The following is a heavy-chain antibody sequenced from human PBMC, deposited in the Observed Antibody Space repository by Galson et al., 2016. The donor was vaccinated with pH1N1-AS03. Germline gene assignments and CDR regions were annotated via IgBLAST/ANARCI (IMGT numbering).Heavy chain of an antibody. V-gene: IGHV3-21*01. J-gene: IGHJ4*02. CDR1: GFTFSSYS. CDR2: ISTSSTYM. CDR3: ARDIGLVALYS. D-gene: IGHD5-12*01. Sequence: SLRLSCAASGFTFSSYSMNWVRQAPGQGLRWVSSISTSSTYMYYADAVQGRFTISRDDARNSLYLQMNSLRAEDTAVYYCARDIGLVALYSWGQGSLVTVSS.